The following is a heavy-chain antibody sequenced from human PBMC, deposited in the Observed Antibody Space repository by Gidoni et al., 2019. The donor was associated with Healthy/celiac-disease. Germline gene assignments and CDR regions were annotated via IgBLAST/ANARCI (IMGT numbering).Heavy chain of an antibody. CDR2: INPNSGGT. V-gene: IGHV1-2*02. CDR3: ARDHGSGRSWFDP. Sequence: QVPLVQSGAEVKKPGASVKVPCMASGYTFTGYYMHWVRQAPGQGLEWMGWINPNSGGTNYAQKFQGRVTMTRDTSISTAYMELSRLRSDDTAVYYCARDHGSGRSWFDPWGQGTLVTVSS. CDR1: GYTFTGYY. J-gene: IGHJ5*02. D-gene: IGHD3-10*01.